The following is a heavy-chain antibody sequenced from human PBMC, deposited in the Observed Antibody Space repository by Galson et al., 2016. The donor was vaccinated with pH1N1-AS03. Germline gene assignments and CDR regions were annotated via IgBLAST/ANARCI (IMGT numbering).Heavy chain of an antibody. Sequence: SLRLSCAASGFTFSSYAMSWVRQAPGKGLEWVSAISGSGGSTYYADSGKGRFTITSDNSKNTVHLQMNTLRTEDTAIYYCAKERNDISAAVNYWGQGTLVTVSS. V-gene: IGHV3-23*01. CDR2: ISGSGGST. CDR1: GFTFSSYA. CDR3: AKERNDISAAVNY. J-gene: IGHJ4*02. D-gene: IGHD6-13*01.